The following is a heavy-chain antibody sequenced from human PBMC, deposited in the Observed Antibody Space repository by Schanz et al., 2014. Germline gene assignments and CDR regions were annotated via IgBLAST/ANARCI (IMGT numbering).Heavy chain of an antibody. CDR2: IKISGDV. Sequence: LQLVESGGGVVQPGRSLRLSCAASGFPFRSYVMHWVRQAPGKGLEWISYIKISGDVFYTDSVKGRFTISRDNAKNSLYLQMNSLRAEDTAVYYCAKGQLLSYYFDYWGQGTLVTVSS. CDR3: AKGQLLSYYFDY. CDR1: GFPFRSYV. D-gene: IGHD2-21*01. V-gene: IGHV3-21*05. J-gene: IGHJ4*02.